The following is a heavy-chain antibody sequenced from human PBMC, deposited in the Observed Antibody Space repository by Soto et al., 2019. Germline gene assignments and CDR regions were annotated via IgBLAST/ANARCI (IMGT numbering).Heavy chain of an antibody. J-gene: IGHJ5*02. D-gene: IGHD2-21*01. CDR1: GFTFSSYW. CDR3: ARDVNGGFCGA. CDR2: IRRKKSDK. V-gene: IGHV3-7*01. Sequence: PGGSLRLSCAASGFTFSSYWMSWVRQAPGKGLEWVATIRRKKSDKYYVDSVKGRFTISRDNARNSVYLQMNSLRADDTAVYYCARDVNGGFCGAWGQGTLVTVSS.